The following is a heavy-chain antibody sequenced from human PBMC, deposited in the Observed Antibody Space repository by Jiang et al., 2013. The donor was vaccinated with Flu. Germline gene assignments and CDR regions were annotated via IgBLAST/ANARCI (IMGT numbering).Heavy chain of an antibody. J-gene: IGHJ3*02. D-gene: IGHD3-22*01. Sequence: SLTCTVSGHSINSGDYYWGWIRQPPREGAGVDWEYLSCGNTYYSPSLNSRVTISVDTSKNQFSLKLSSVTAPDTAVYYCARDRKMYYFDSSGHDDAFDMWGQGTMVTVSS. V-gene: IGHV4-38-2*02. CDR3: ARDRKMYYFDSSGHDDAFDM. CDR2: LSCGNT. CDR1: GHSINSGDYY.